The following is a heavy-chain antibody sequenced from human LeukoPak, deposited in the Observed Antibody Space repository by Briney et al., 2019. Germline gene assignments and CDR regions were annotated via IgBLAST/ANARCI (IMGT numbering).Heavy chain of an antibody. CDR3: VTGQLDSLYYFDY. Sequence: GSLRLSCAASGFTFSKYWMHWVRQGPGKGLVWVSRIYIDGISTTYADSVKGRFTISRDNAKNTLYLQMNSLRGEDTAVYYCVTGQLDSLYYFDYWGQGTLVTVSS. J-gene: IGHJ4*02. CDR1: GFTFSKYW. CDR2: IYIDGIST. D-gene: IGHD1-1*01. V-gene: IGHV3-74*01.